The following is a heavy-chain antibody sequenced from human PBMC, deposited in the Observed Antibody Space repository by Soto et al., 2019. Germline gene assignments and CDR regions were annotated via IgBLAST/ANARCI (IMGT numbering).Heavy chain of an antibody. V-gene: IGHV2-5*01. D-gene: IGHD3-10*01. CDR3: AHEGFGSDNWFDA. CDR2: IYWNDEK. CDR1: GFSLTTTGLG. J-gene: IGHJ5*02. Sequence: QITLKESGPTLVTPTQTLTLTCTFSGFSLTTTGLGVAWIRQPPGKALEWLALIYWNDEKRYRPSLRSRLTITKDTSKNQLVLTMTDMDPVATATYFCAHEGFGSDNWFDAWGQGALVIVSS.